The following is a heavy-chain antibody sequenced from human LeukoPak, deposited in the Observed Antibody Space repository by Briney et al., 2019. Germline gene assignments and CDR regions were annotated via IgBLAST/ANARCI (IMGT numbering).Heavy chain of an antibody. CDR1: GGTFSSYA. V-gene: IGHV1-69*13. Sequence: SVKVSCKASGGTFSSYANSWVRQAPGQGLEWMGGIIPIFGTANYAQKFQGRVTITADESTSTAYMELSSLRSEDTAVYYCARETISVFGVVISPLDYWGQGTLVTVSS. D-gene: IGHD3-3*01. J-gene: IGHJ4*02. CDR3: ARETISVFGVVISPLDY. CDR2: IIPIFGTA.